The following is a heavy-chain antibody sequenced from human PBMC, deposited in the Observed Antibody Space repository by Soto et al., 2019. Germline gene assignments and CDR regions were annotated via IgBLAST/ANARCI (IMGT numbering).Heavy chain of an antibody. J-gene: IGHJ4*02. CDR3: ARDMGGYYFEPNDY. CDR2: ITANNVNT. D-gene: IGHD3-22*01. CDR1: GYTFTSYG. V-gene: IGHV1-18*01. Sequence: GASVKVSCKTSGYTFTSYGISWVRQAPGQGLEWMGWITANNVNTNYAQKFQGRVTMTTDTSTATAYMELRSLRSDDTAVYYCARDMGGYYFEPNDYWGQGTLVTV.